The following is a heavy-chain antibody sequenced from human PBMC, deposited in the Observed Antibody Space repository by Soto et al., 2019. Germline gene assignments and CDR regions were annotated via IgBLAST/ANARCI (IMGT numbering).Heavy chain of an antibody. J-gene: IGHJ4*02. V-gene: IGHV3-66*01. CDR1: GLTVSSSY. CDR2: IYGDDTT. Sequence: PWGSLRLSCGASGLTVSSSYMSWVRQAPGKGLECVSVIYGDDTTYYADSVKGRFTISRDNSKNTLYLQMNSLTAEDTAVYYCATCSPRPGTSSHPLDYWGQGTLVTVSS. CDR3: ATCSPRPGTSSHPLDY. D-gene: IGHD3-10*01.